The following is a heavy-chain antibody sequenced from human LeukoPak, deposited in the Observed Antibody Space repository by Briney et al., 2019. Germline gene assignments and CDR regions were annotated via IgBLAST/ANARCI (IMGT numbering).Heavy chain of an antibody. CDR1: GGSISSYY. J-gene: IGHJ5*02. D-gene: IGHD6-13*01. CDR2: IYYSGST. Sequence: TSESLSLTCTVSGGSISSYYWSWIRQPPGKGLEWIGYIYYSGSTNYNPSLKSRVTISVDTSKNQFSLKLSSVTAADTAVYYCARRRGSSSYNWFDPWGQGTLVTVSS. V-gene: IGHV4-59*08. CDR3: ARRRGSSSYNWFDP.